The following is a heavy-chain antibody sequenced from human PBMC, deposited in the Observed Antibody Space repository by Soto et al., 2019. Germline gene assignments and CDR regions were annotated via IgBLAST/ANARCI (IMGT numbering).Heavy chain of an antibody. J-gene: IGHJ6*02. Sequence: GGSLRLSCEASGFTFRNYKMSWVRQAPGKGLEWVANIKQDGSEKYYVDSVKGRFTISRDNAKNSLYLQMNSLRAEDTAVYYCARDRVLRFLEWLPYYGMDVWGQGTTVTVSS. CDR1: GFTFRNYK. D-gene: IGHD3-3*01. CDR3: ARDRVLRFLEWLPYYGMDV. V-gene: IGHV3-7*01. CDR2: IKQDGSEK.